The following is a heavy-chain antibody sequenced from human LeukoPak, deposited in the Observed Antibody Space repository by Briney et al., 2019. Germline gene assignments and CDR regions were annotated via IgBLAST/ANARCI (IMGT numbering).Heavy chain of an antibody. CDR1: GFTFSTYS. CDR2: ISSRSKYI. Sequence: GGSLRLPCAASGFTFSTYSMNWVRQAPGKGLEWVASISSRSKYIYHARSVKGRFTISRDDAKNSLYLQMNSLRADDTAVYYCARAFDTSWDYYYMDVWGKGTTVTVFS. V-gene: IGHV3-21*06. CDR3: ARAFDTSWDYYYMDV. J-gene: IGHJ6*03. D-gene: IGHD2-2*01.